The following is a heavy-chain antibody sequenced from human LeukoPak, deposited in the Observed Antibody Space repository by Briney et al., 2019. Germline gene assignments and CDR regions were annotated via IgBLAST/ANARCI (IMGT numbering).Heavy chain of an antibody. CDR3: ARGFGYSSGWYVS. J-gene: IGHJ4*02. CDR1: GFTFSSYW. D-gene: IGHD6-19*01. CDR2: INSDGSST. V-gene: IGHV3-74*01. Sequence: GGSLRLSCAASGFTFSSYWMHWVRQAPGKGLVWVSRINSDGSSTSYADSVKGRFNISRDNAKNTLYLQMNSLRAEDTAVYYCARGFGYSSGWYVSWGQGTLVTVSS.